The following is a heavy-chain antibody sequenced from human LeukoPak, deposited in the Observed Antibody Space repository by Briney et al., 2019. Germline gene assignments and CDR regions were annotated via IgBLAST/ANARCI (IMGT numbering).Heavy chain of an antibody. D-gene: IGHD6-13*01. J-gene: IGHJ4*02. CDR1: GGTFSSYT. CDR3: ARDLWQQLPDY. CDR2: IIPILGIA. V-gene: IGHV1-69*04. Sequence: ASVKVSCKASGGTFSSYTISWVRQAPGQGLEWMGRIIPILGIANYAQEFQGRVTITADKSTSTAYMELSSLRSEDTAVYYCARDLWQQLPDYWGQGTLVTVSS.